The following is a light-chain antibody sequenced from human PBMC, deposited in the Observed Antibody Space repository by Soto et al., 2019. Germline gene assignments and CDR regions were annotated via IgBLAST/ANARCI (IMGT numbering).Light chain of an antibody. V-gene: IGLV2-8*01. Sequence: QSVLTHPTSASGSPGQSVTISCTGTSSDVGGYNYVSWYQQYPGKAPKLMIYEVSKRPSGVPDRFSGSKSANTASLTVSGLQAEDEADYYCSSYAGINNFVVFGGGTKLTVL. CDR3: SSYAGINNFVV. CDR1: SSDVGGYNY. CDR2: EVS. J-gene: IGLJ2*01.